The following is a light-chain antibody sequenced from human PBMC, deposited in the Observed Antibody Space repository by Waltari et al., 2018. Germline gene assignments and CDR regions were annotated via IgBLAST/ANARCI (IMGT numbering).Light chain of an antibody. CDR3: QVWDTSNDHVV. J-gene: IGLJ2*01. V-gene: IGLV3-21*02. CDR1: NIGSKA. Sequence: SYVLTQSPSVSVAPGQTTRITCGGNNIGSKAVHWYQQKPGQAPVLVVYDDRDRPSGIPERFSGSNPVNTATLTSSRVAAGDEADYYCQVWDTSNDHVVFGGGTKLTVL. CDR2: DDR.